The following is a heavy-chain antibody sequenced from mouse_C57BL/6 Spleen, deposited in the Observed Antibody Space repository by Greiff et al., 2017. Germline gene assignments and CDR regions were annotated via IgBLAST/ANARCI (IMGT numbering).Heavy chain of an antibody. V-gene: IGHV1-64*01. CDR1: GYTFTSYW. Sequence: QVQLQQPGAELVKPGASVKLSCKASGYTFTSYWMHWVKQRPGQGLEWIGMIHPNSGSTNYNEKFKSKATLTVDKSSSTAYMQLSSLTSEDSAVYYCARCDGSGYFDYWGQGTTLTVSS. J-gene: IGHJ2*01. D-gene: IGHD4-1*01. CDR2: IHPNSGST. CDR3: ARCDGSGYFDY.